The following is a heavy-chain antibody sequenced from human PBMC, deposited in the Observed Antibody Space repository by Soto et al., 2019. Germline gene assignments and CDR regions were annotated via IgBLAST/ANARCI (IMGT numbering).Heavy chain of an antibody. CDR3: ARRASR. CDR1: GFTFSSSE. V-gene: IGHV3-48*03. J-gene: IGHJ3*01. D-gene: IGHD1-26*01. CDR2: IHPSGQPI. Sequence: EVQLVESGGGLIQPGGSLRLSCAASGFTFSSSEMYWVRQAPGKGLEWVSYIHPSGQPIFYADSVKGRFTISRDNAKNSLYLQMSSLRAEDWAVYYCARRASRWGQGTMVTVSS.